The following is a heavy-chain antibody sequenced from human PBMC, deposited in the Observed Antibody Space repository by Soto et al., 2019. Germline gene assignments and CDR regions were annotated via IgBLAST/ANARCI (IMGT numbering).Heavy chain of an antibody. J-gene: IGHJ4*02. CDR2: IVASGGIT. V-gene: IGHV3-23*01. CDR1: GFTFSSYP. Sequence: PGGSLRLSCAASGFTFSSYPMSWVRQAPGQGLEWVSGIVASGGITYYADSVKGRFTISRDNSKNTLYLQMNSLRAEDTAVYYCAKNSAATIRVGYDYWGQGALVTVSS. CDR3: AKNSAATIRVGYDY. D-gene: IGHD5-12*01.